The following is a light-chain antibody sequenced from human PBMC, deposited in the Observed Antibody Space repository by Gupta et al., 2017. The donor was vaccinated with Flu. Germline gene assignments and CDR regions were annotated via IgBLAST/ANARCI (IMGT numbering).Light chain of an antibody. CDR2: GAS. V-gene: IGKV3-15*01. CDR3: QQYNSWPLS. J-gene: IGKJ2*03. CDR1: QTVYSN. Sequence: EVVMTQSPATLSVSPGERATLSCRASQTVYSNLAWYQQKPGQAPRLLIYGASTRATGIPARFSGSGSGTEFILTISHLQSEDFAVYYCQQYNSWPLSFGQGTKLEIK.